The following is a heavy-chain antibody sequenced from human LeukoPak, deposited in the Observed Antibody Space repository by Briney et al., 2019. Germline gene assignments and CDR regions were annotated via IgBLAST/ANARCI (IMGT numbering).Heavy chain of an antibody. V-gene: IGHV3-7*01. CDR3: ARDPDWNYVRAFDF. D-gene: IGHD1-7*01. J-gene: IGHJ3*01. CDR1: GFTFSSYE. Sequence: GGSLRLSCAASGFTFSSYEMNWVRQAPRKGLEWVANINEDGSEKYYVDSVKGRFTISRDNAKNSLYLQMNSLRDEDTAVYYCARDPDWNYVRAFDFWGQGTMVIVSS. CDR2: INEDGSEK.